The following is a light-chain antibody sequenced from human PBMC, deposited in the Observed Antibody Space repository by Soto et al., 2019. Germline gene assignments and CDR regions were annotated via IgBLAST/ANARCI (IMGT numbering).Light chain of an antibody. Sequence: EIVMTQSPATLSVSPGERATLSCRASQSVSSNLAWYQQKPGQAPRLLIYGTSTRATGIPARFSGSGSGTEFTLTLSSLQSEDFAVYYCQHFNNWPPKYTFGQGTRLEIK. CDR1: QSVSSN. V-gene: IGKV3-15*01. J-gene: IGKJ2*01. CDR2: GTS. CDR3: QHFNNWPPKYT.